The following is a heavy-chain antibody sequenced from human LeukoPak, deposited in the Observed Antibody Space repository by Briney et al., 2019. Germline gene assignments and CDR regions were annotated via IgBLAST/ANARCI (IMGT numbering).Heavy chain of an antibody. V-gene: IGHV4-4*07. CDR2: IYKSGST. D-gene: IGHD3-22*01. Sequence: SETLSLTCTVSGGSIGWDYWSWIRQSAGKGLEWIGRIYKSGSTNYNPSFRSRVTMSVDTSKNQFSPNVTSVTAADTAVYYCAREEYFQDSNGYSYYFHSWGQGSLVTVSS. CDR1: GGSIGWDY. J-gene: IGHJ4*02. CDR3: AREEYFQDSNGYSYYFHS.